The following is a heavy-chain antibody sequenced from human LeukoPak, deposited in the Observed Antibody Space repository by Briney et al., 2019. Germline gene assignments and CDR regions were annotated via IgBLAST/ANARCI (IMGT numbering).Heavy chain of an antibody. V-gene: IGHV1-2*02. D-gene: IGHD5-18*01. J-gene: IGHJ4*02. CDR1: GYTFTDYY. CDR3: ARGPRYSHGSE. CDR2: INPNTDYT. Sequence: ASVKVSCKASGYTFTDYYLHWVRQAPGQGLEWMGYINPNTDYTNYAQKFQGRVTMTRDKSISTAYMELSSLRSEDTAVYYCARGPRYSHGSEWGQGTLVTVSS.